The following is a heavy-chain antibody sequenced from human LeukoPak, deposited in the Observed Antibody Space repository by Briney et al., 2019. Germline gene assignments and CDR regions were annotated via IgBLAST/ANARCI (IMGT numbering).Heavy chain of an antibody. CDR1: GFTFSGSA. V-gene: IGHV3-48*03. D-gene: IGHD4-17*01. Sequence: GGSLRLSCAASGFTFSGSAMNWVRQAPGEGLEWVSYINGRGATIYYADSVKGRFTISRDNAKNALYLQMNSLRAEDTAVYYCARGGTTRFDYWGQGTLVTVSS. CDR2: INGRGATI. J-gene: IGHJ4*02. CDR3: ARGGTTRFDY.